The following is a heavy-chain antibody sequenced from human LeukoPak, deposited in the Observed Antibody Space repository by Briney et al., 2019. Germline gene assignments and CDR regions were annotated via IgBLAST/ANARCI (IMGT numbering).Heavy chain of an antibody. V-gene: IGHV4-61*08. J-gene: IGHJ3*02. CDR2: IYYSGSI. CDR1: GASISGSGYY. Sequence: SETLSLTCTVSGASISGSGYYWGWIRQPPGKGLEWIGYIYYSGSINYNPSLKSRVTISVDTSKNQFSLKLSSVTAADTAVYYCARGHDAFDIWGQGTMVTVSS. CDR3: ARGHDAFDI.